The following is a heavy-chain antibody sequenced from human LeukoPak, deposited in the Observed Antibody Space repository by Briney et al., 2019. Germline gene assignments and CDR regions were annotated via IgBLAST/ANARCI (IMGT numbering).Heavy chain of an antibody. D-gene: IGHD3-10*01. V-gene: IGHV3-30*18. J-gene: IGHJ5*02. CDR1: GFTFGNYA. CDR2: ISYDGSNK. Sequence: GGSLRLSCEASGFTFGNYAMNWVRQAPGKGLEWVAVISYDGSNKYYADSVKGRFTISRDNSKNTLYLQMNSLRAEDTAVYYCAKVLWFGEFDNWFDPWGQGTLVTVSS. CDR3: AKVLWFGEFDNWFDP.